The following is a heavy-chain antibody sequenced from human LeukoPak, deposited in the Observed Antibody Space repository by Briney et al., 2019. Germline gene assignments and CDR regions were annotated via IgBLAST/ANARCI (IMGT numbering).Heavy chain of an antibody. CDR1: GFTFSSYA. CDR2: ISYDGSNK. Sequence: GGSLRLSCAASGFTFSSYAMHWVRQAPGKGLEWVAVISYDGSNKYYADSVKGRFTISRDNSKNTLYLQMKSLRAEDTAVYYCARDLLGLPFDYWGQGTLVTVSS. V-gene: IGHV3-30*04. J-gene: IGHJ4*02. D-gene: IGHD2/OR15-2a*01. CDR3: ARDLLGLPFDY.